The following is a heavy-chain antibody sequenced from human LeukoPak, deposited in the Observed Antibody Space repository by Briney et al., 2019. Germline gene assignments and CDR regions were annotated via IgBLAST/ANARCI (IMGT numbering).Heavy chain of an antibody. Sequence: GGSLRLSCAASGFTFSNAWMSWVREAPGKGLEWVGRIKSKTDGGTTDYGAPVKGRFTISRDDSKNTLNLQMNSLKTEDTAVYYCTTLRRDGYNFYFDYWGQGTLVTVSS. CDR3: TTLRRDGYNFYFDY. D-gene: IGHD5-24*01. CDR2: IKSKTDGGTT. V-gene: IGHV3-15*01. J-gene: IGHJ4*02. CDR1: GFTFSNAW.